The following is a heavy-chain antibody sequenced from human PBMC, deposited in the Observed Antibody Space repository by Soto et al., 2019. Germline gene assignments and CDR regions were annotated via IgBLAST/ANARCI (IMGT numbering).Heavy chain of an antibody. Sequence: QVHLVQSGAEVKKPGSSVKVSCTASGGTFGSYTVTWVRQAPGQGLEWMGEIIPMFGTASYAQKFQGRVTLTADKSTTTAHMELSSRRSDDTAGYFLARQNAMPPHFYSGMDVWGQGTTVTVSS. CDR2: IIPMFGTA. CDR3: ARQNAMPPHFYSGMDV. J-gene: IGHJ6*02. V-gene: IGHV1-69*06. D-gene: IGHD2-2*01. CDR1: GGTFGSYT.